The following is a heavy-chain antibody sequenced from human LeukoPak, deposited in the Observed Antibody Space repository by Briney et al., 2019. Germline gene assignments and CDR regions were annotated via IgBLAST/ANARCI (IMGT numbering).Heavy chain of an antibody. D-gene: IGHD6-19*01. CDR1: NDSISNSINY. J-gene: IGHJ4*02. V-gene: IGHV4-39*01. CDR2: IYHSGSS. CDR3: ARSVAVAGTFEY. Sequence: PSETLSLTCTVSNDSISNSINYWGWIRQPPGKGLEWIGTIYHSGSSYYNPSLQSRVTISVSTSKNQFSLMLTSVTATDSAVYYCARSVAVAGTFEYWGQGTPVTVSS.